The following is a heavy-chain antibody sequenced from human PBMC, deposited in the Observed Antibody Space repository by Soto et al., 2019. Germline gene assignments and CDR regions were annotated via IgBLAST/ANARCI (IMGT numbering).Heavy chain of an antibody. J-gene: IGHJ4*02. Sequence: VQLVQSGGGVVQPGRSLRLSCVASGFTFSADGMHWVRQAPGKGLEWVSAISSDGNKKDYGDSVKGRFTISRDNSKNTLYLQMNSLRAEDTAIYYCAKDWGVYDGSGEFSDYFDYRGQGTLVTVSS. CDR2: ISSDGNKK. V-gene: IGHV3-30*18. CDR1: GFTFSADG. CDR3: AKDWGVYDGSGEFSDYFDY. D-gene: IGHD3-22*01.